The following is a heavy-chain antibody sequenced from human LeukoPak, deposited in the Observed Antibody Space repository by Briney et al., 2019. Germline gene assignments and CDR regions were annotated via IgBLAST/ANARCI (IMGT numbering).Heavy chain of an antibody. V-gene: IGHV1-2*02. Sequence: ASVKVSCKASGYTFTGYFMHWVRQAPGQGLDWMGWINPNTGGTKYAQKFQGRVTMTRDTSIGTAYMELSTVTSDDTAVYFCARVHATGYFSLDLGYWGQGTLVTVSS. J-gene: IGHJ4*02. CDR3: ARVHATGYFSLDLGY. D-gene: IGHD3-9*01. CDR1: GYTFTGYF. CDR2: INPNTGGT.